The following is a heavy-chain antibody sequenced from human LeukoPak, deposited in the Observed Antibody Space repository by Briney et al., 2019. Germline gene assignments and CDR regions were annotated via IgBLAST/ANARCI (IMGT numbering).Heavy chain of an antibody. CDR2: ISGSGGST. CDR3: AKDKSSSKPLNWFDP. V-gene: IGHV3-23*01. J-gene: IGHJ5*02. CDR1: GFTFSSYS. Sequence: GGSLRLSCAASGFTFSSYSMNWVRQAPGKGLEWVSAISGSGGSTYYADSVKGRFTISRDNSKNTLYLQMNSLRAEDTAVYYCAKDKSSSKPLNWFDPWGQGTLVTVSS. D-gene: IGHD6-13*01.